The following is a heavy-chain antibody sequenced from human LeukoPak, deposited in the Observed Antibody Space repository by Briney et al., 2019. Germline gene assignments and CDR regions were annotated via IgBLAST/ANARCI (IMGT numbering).Heavy chain of an antibody. D-gene: IGHD3-9*01. Sequence: PSETLSLTCAVSGYSISSGYYWGWIRQPPGKGLAWIGSIYHSGSTYYNPSLKSRVTISVDTSKNQFSLKLSSVTAADTAVYYCARDRYDILTGEDYWGQGTLVTVSS. V-gene: IGHV4-38-2*02. J-gene: IGHJ4*02. CDR1: GYSISSGYY. CDR2: IYHSGST. CDR3: ARDRYDILTGEDY.